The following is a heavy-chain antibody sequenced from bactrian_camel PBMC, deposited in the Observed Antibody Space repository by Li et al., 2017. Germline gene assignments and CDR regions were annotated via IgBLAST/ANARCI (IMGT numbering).Heavy chain of an antibody. Sequence: VQLVESGGGSVQAGGSLTLSCSVSGDTVSTLCVAWFRQAPGQKREAVANIEDDDIPHYAGAVKGRFTISKDTAKNTVYLQMNSLKPEDTAMYYCAARGPYCYTKLSVRDFTYWGQGTQVTVS. D-gene: IGHD2*01. V-gene: IGHV3S53*01. J-gene: IGHJ6*01. CDR1: GDTVSTLC. CDR3: AARGPYCYTKLSVRDFTY. CDR2: IEDDDIP.